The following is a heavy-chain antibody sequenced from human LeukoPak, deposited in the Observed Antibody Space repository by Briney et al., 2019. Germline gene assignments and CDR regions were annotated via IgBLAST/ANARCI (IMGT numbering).Heavy chain of an antibody. CDR1: GGSFSGYY. Sequence: PSETLSLTCAVYGGSFSGYYWSWIRQPPGKGLEWIGEINHSGSTSYNPSLKSRVTISVDTSKNQFSLKLSSVTAADTAVYYCARGEGGDRYRLYNWFDPWGQGTLVTVSS. CDR3: ARGEGGDRYRLYNWFDP. D-gene: IGHD2-21*01. CDR2: INHSGST. J-gene: IGHJ5*02. V-gene: IGHV4-34*01.